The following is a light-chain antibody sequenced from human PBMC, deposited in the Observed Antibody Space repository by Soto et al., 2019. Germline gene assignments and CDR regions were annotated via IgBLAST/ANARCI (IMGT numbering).Light chain of an antibody. J-gene: IGKJ4*01. CDR3: QQRFAWPLT. V-gene: IGKV3-11*01. Sequence: EIVLTQSPATLSLSPGERATLSCRASQSVSSSLAWYQQKPGQAPRLLIYGASSRAAGIPARFSGGGSGTDFTLTISSLEPDDFAVYYCQQRFAWPLTFGGGTKVEIK. CDR2: GAS. CDR1: QSVSSS.